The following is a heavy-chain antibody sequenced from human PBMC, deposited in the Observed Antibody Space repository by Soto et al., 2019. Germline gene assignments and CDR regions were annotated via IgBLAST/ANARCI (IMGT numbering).Heavy chain of an antibody. V-gene: IGHV6-1*01. D-gene: IGHD6-19*01. J-gene: IGHJ4*02. CDR1: GDSVSSTSTS. CDR2: TYYRSNWYT. Sequence: SQTLSLTCAISGDSVSSTSTSWSWIRQSPSRGLEWLGRTYYRSNWYTDYAVSVKSRITISPDTSMNQFSLQLNSVTPQDTAVYYCARGSYYSGWVWGQGTLVTVSS. CDR3: ARGSYYSGWV.